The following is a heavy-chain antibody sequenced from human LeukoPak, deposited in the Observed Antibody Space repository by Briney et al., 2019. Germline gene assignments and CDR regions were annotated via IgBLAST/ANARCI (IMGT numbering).Heavy chain of an antibody. D-gene: IGHD3-10*01. Sequence: SGPTLVKPTQTLTLTCTLSGLSLNTAGVGVGWIRQPPGKALEWVTLIYWDDDKRYNPSLKTRLTITKDTSKNQVVLTVTNMDPVDTATYYCAKAGYGSGSYLRYYYYGMDVWGQGTTVTVSS. CDR1: GLSLNTAGVG. CDR3: AKAGYGSGSYLRYYYYGMDV. CDR2: IYWDDDK. V-gene: IGHV2-5*02. J-gene: IGHJ6*02.